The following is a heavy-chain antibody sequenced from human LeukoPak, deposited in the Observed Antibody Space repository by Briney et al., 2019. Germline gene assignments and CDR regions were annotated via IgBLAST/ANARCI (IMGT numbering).Heavy chain of an antibody. J-gene: IGHJ5*02. CDR1: GDSISSYY. V-gene: IGHV4-59*12. D-gene: IGHD2-2*01. CDR2: VYYSGST. CDR3: ARGADIVVVPAANWFDP. Sequence: SETLSLTCTVSGDSISSYYWIWIRQPPGKGLEWIGYVYYSGSTNYDPSLKSRVTISVDTSKNQFSLKLSSVTAADTAVYYCARGADIVVVPAANWFDPWGQGTLVTVSS.